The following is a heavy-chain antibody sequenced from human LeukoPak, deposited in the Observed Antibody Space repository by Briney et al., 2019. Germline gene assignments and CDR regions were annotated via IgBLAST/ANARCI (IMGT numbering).Heavy chain of an antibody. J-gene: IGHJ3*02. Sequence: SETLSLTCTVSGGSISSSSYYWGWIRQPPGRGLEWIGSIYYSGSTYYNPSLKSRVTISVDTSKNQFSLKLSSVTAADTAVYYCARYYSSSWWDLELNDAFDIWGQGTMVTVSS. CDR3: ARYYSSSWWDLELNDAFDI. D-gene: IGHD6-13*01. CDR2: IYYSGST. V-gene: IGHV4-39*01. CDR1: GGSISSSSYY.